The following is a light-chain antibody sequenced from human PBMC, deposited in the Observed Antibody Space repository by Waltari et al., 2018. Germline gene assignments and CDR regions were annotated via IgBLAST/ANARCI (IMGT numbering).Light chain of an antibody. Sequence: EIVVTQSPATLSVSPGERVTLSCRASQNVGTSLAWYQQKPGQTPRLLIFGAYSRASGVPASFSGSGSGTDFPLAISILQSEDFSVYYFQQYEDLPRHSFVGGTKVQIE. CDR2: GAY. CDR1: QNVGTS. CDR3: QQYEDLPRHS. V-gene: IGKV3-15*01. J-gene: IGKJ4*01.